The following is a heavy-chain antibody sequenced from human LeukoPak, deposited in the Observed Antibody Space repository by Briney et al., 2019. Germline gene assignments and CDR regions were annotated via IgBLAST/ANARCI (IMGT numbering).Heavy chain of an antibody. D-gene: IGHD5-18*01. CDR2: IEHSGIT. Sequence: SETLSLTCAVYDGSLSGYFWSWIRQPPGKELEWIGEIEHSGITSYNPSLKSRVTISVDTSKNQCSLKLTSVTAADTATYYCARAGYSYAYGYWGQGTLVTVSS. V-gene: IGHV4-34*01. J-gene: IGHJ4*02. CDR1: DGSLSGYF. CDR3: ARAGYSYAYGY.